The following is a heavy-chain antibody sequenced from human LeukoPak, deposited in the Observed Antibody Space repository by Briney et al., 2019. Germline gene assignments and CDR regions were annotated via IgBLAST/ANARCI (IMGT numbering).Heavy chain of an antibody. CDR3: ARDVWFGDYRWFDP. CDR1: GFTFSRYG. V-gene: IGHV3-33*01. J-gene: IGHJ5*02. D-gene: IGHD3-10*01. Sequence: GGSLRLSCVASGFTFSRYGIHWVRQPPGKGLEWVAVIRYDGRAYSYADSVKGRFTISRDNSKNTLYLQMSSLRAEDTAVYFCARDVWFGDYRWFDPWGQGTLVTVSS. CDR2: IRYDGRAY.